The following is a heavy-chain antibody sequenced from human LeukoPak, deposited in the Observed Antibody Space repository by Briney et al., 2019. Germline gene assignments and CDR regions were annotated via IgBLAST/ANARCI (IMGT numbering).Heavy chain of an antibody. D-gene: IGHD4-23*01. J-gene: IGHJ3*02. Sequence: KASETLSLTCTVSGGSISSSSYYWGWIRQPPGKGLEWIGYIYYSGSTNYNPSLKSRVTISVDTSKNQFSLKLSSVTAADTAVYYCAREVKGGAFDIWGQGTMVTVSS. CDR3: AREVKGGAFDI. CDR1: GGSISSSSYY. V-gene: IGHV4-61*05. CDR2: IYYSGST.